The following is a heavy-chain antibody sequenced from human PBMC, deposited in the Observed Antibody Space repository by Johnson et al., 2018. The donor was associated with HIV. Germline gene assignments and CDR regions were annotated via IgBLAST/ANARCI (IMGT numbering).Heavy chain of an antibody. CDR1: GFTFSSYG. CDR2: ISGSGGST. D-gene: IGHD6-19*01. J-gene: IGHJ3*02. Sequence: VQLVESGGGVVQPGGSLRLSCAASGFTFSSYGMHWVRQAPGKGLEWVSGISGSGGSTYYADSVKGRFTISRDNSKNTLYLQMNSLRAEDTAVYYCVRDQGSGWPTNAFDIWGRGTRVTVSS. V-gene: IGHV3-23*04. CDR3: VRDQGSGWPTNAFDI.